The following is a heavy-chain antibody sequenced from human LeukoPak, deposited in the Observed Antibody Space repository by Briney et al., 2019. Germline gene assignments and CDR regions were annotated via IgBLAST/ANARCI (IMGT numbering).Heavy chain of an antibody. J-gene: IGHJ4*02. CDR1: GFTLSSYE. CDR3: ARGLGPYGSGSNRNTDY. V-gene: IGHV3-48*03. Sequence: GGSLRLSCAASGFTLSSYEMNWVRQAPGKGLEWVSYISSSGSTIYYADSVKGRFTISRDNAKNSLYLQMNSLRAEDTAVYYCARGLGPYGSGSNRNTDYWGQGTLVTVSS. CDR2: ISSSGSTI. D-gene: IGHD3-10*01.